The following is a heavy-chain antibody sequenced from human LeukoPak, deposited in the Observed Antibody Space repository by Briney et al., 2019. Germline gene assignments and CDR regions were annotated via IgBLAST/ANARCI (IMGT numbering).Heavy chain of an antibody. D-gene: IGHD2-15*01. V-gene: IGHV1-18*01. Sequence: GASVKVSCKASVYTFTNFGISWVRQAPGQGLEWMGWISPYNGNTDYPQKVQGRVTMTTDTSTSTAYMELRSLRSDDTAVYYCARGGVGHCSGGSCPTSWFDPWGQGTLVTVSS. J-gene: IGHJ5*02. CDR1: VYTFTNFG. CDR2: ISPYNGNT. CDR3: ARGGVGHCSGGSCPTSWFDP.